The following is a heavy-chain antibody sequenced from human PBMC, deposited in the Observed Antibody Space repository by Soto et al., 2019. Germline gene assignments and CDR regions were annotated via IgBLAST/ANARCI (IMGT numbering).Heavy chain of an antibody. CDR3: ARAPQSSPLAMSGFDI. J-gene: IGHJ3*02. CDR2: MNPNSGNT. D-gene: IGHD6-19*01. CDR1: GYTFTSYD. V-gene: IGHV1-8*01. Sequence: ASVKVSCKASGYTFTSYDINWVRQATGQGLEWMGWMNPNSGNTGYAQKFQGRVTMTRNTSISTAYMELSSLRSEDTAVYYCARAPQSSPLAMSGFDIWAQGTKVTVSS.